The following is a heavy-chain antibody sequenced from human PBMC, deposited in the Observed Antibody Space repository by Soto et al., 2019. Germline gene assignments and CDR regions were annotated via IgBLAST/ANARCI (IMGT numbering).Heavy chain of an antibody. V-gene: IGHV3-30-3*01. CDR1: GVTFSSYA. CDR2: ISYDGSNK. CDR3: ARDVFSRRIQLWLQGY. D-gene: IGHD5-18*01. J-gene: IGHJ4*02. Sequence: PGGSLRLSCAASGVTFSSYAMHWVRQAPGKGLEWVAVISYDGSNKYYADSVKGRFTISRDNSKNTLYLQMNSLRAEDTAVYYCARDVFSRRIQLWLQGYWGQGTLVTVSS.